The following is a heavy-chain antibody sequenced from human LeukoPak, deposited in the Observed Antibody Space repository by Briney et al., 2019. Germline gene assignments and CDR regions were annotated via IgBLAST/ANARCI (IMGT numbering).Heavy chain of an antibody. CDR2: ISAYNGNT. CDR3: ARAFCPYYDSSGPSEY. CDR1: GYTFTSYG. V-gene: IGHV1-18*01. D-gene: IGHD3-22*01. J-gene: IGHJ4*02. Sequence: ASVKVSCKASGYTFTSYGISWVRQAPGQGLEWMGWISAYNGNTNYAQKLQGRVTMTTDTSTSTAYMELRSLRSDDTAVYYCARAFCPYYDSSGPSEYWGQGTLVTVSS.